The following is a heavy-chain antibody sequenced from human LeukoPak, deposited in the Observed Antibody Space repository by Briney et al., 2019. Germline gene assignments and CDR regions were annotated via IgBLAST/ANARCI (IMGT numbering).Heavy chain of an antibody. CDR2: IYYSGST. CDR3: ARGPYCGAGGCYSRWFDP. CDR1: GGSISSYY. J-gene: IGHJ5*02. Sequence: SETLSLTCTVSGGSISSYYWSWIRQPPGKGLEWIGHIYYSGSTNYKSSLKSRVTISVDTSKKKFSLKLSSVTAADTAVYYCARGPYCGAGGCYSRWFDPWGQGTLVTVSS. D-gene: IGHD2-15*01. V-gene: IGHV4-59*01.